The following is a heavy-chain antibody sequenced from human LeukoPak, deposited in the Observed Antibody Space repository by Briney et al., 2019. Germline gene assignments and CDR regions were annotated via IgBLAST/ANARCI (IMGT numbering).Heavy chain of an antibody. CDR1: GFTFSSYS. CDR2: ISSNGGST. J-gene: IGHJ4*02. V-gene: IGHV3-64*01. CDR3: ARVAARVSLDY. Sequence: GGSLRLSCAASGFTFSSYSMHWVRQAPGKGLEYVSAISSNGGSTYYASSVEGRFTISRDNSKNTLYLQMGSLRTEDMAVYYCARVAARVSLDYWGQGTLVTVSS. D-gene: IGHD2-15*01.